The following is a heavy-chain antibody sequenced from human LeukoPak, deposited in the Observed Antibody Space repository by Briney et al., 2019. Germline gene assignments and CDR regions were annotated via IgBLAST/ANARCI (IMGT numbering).Heavy chain of an antibody. V-gene: IGHV1-18*01. D-gene: IGHD6-19*01. J-gene: IGHJ4*02. CDR1: GYSFRKYD. Sequence: ASVKVSCKASGYSFRKYDITWVRQAPGQGLEWMGWTSVHNGNPKYAQKFQGRVTMTTDTSTNTHYMELRSLRSDDTAVYYCARDVGAVAGYNFDYWGQGTLVAVSS. CDR3: ARDVGAVAGYNFDY. CDR2: TSVHNGNP.